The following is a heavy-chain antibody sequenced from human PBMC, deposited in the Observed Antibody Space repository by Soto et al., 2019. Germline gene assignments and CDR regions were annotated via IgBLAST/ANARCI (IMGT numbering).Heavy chain of an antibody. Sequence: SVKVSCKASGGTFSSYAISWVRQAPGQGLEWMGGIIPIFGTANYAQKFQGRVTITADESTSTAYMELSSLRSEDTAVYYCVRVKDSSGYAEFDYWGQGTLVTVSS. V-gene: IGHV1-69*13. J-gene: IGHJ4*02. CDR3: VRVKDSSGYAEFDY. CDR2: IIPIFGTA. D-gene: IGHD3-22*01. CDR1: GGTFSSYA.